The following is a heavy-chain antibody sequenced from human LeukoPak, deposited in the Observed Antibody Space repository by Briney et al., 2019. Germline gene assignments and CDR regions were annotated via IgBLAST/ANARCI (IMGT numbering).Heavy chain of an antibody. CDR2: IRSKTNSYAT. CDR1: GFTFSGSA. CDR3: SRSGYSGYDYDDWFDP. D-gene: IGHD5-12*01. V-gene: IGHV3-73*01. Sequence: GGSLRLSCAASGFTFSGSAMHWVRQTSGKGLEWVGRIRSKTNSYATAYAASVKGRFTISREDSKNTAYLQMNSLKTEDTAVYYCSRSGYSGYDYDDWFDPWGQGTLVTVSS. J-gene: IGHJ5*02.